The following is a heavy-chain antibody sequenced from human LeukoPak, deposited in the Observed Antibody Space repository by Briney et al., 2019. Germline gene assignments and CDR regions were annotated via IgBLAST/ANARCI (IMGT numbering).Heavy chain of an antibody. V-gene: IGHV3-30*04. D-gene: IGHD2-15*01. CDR1: GFTFSSYA. CDR3: ARDLRPTDIVVVVAATALDY. J-gene: IGHJ4*02. CDR2: ISYDGSNK. Sequence: GGSLRLSCAASGFTFSSYAMLWVRQAPGKGLEWVAVISYDGSNKYYADSVKGRFTISRDNSKNTLYLQMNSLRAEDTAVYYCARDLRPTDIVVVVAATALDYWGQGTLVTVSS.